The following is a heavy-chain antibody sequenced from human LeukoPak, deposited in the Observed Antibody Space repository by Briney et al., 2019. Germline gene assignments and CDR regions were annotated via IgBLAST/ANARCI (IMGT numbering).Heavy chain of an antibody. CDR3: ARKSVAATPRDIVYQYYSMDV. V-gene: IGHV7-4-1*02. CDR2: INTNTGNP. D-gene: IGHD2-15*01. Sequence: ASLKVSCKASGYTFTSYAMNWVRQAPGQGLEWMGWINTNTGNPTYAQGFTGRFVFSLDTSVSTAYLQISSLKAEDTAVYYCARKSVAATPRDIVYQYYSMDVWGKGTTVTVSS. CDR1: GYTFTSYA. J-gene: IGHJ6*03.